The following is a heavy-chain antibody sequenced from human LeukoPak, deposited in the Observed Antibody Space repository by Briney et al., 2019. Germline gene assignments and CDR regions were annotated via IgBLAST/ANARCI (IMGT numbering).Heavy chain of an antibody. J-gene: IGHJ4*02. CDR2: ISGSGGST. D-gene: IGHD2-2*01. V-gene: IGHV3-23*01. Sequence: GGSLRLSCAASGFTFSSYAMSWVRQAPGKGLEWVSAISGSGGSTYYADSVKGRFTISRDNSKNTLYLQMNSLRAEDTAVYYCAKDREVVPAAMPADFDYWGQGTLVTVSS. CDR3: AKDREVVPAAMPADFDY. CDR1: GFTFSSYA.